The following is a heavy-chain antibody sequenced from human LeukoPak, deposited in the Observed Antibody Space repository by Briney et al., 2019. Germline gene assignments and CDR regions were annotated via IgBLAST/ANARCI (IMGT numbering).Heavy chain of an antibody. D-gene: IGHD6-19*01. J-gene: IGHJ4*02. V-gene: IGHV3-30*02. CDR1: GFTFSSYA. CDR3: AKDWGARGCCGDYFDY. Sequence: GGSLRLSCAASGFTFSSYAMHWVRQTPDKGLEWVAFIRGDGSNKLFAEPVEGRFTISRDNSKNTVSLQMNSLRSEDTAVYYCAKDWGARGCCGDYFDYWGQGSLVTVS. CDR2: IRGDGSNK.